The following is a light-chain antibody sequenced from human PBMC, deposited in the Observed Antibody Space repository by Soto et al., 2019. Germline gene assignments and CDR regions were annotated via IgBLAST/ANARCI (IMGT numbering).Light chain of an antibody. CDR3: QQYNNWPRT. Sequence: EIVMTQSPATLSVSPGERATLSCRASQSVNTKYLAWYQQKPGQAPRLLIYGASTRATGIPARFSGSGSGTEFTLTISSLQSEDFAVYYCQQYNNWPRTFGQGTKVDI. CDR2: GAS. V-gene: IGKV3-15*01. J-gene: IGKJ1*01. CDR1: QSVNTK.